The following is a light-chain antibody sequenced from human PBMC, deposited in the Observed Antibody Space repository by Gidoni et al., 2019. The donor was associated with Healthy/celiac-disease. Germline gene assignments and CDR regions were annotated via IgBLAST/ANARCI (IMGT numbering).Light chain of an antibody. CDR2: AAS. CDR1: QSISSY. Sequence: IQMTQSPSSLSASVGDRVTITCRASQSISSYLNWYQQKPGKAPKLLIYAASSLQSGVPSRFSGSGSGTDFTLTISSRQPEDFATYYCQQSYSTPPTFGQGTKLEIK. V-gene: IGKV1-39*01. J-gene: IGKJ2*01. CDR3: QQSYSTPPT.